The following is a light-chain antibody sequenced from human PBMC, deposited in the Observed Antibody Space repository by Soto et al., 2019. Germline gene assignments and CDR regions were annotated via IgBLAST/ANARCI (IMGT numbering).Light chain of an antibody. J-gene: IGLJ1*01. Sequence: QSVRTQPASVSGSPGQSITISCTGTSSDVGGYNYVSWYQQHPGKAPKLMIYDVSNRPSGVSYRFSGSKSGNTASLTISGLQAEDEADYYCSSYTSSSTLYVFGTGTKVTXL. V-gene: IGLV2-14*03. CDR3: SSYTSSSTLYV. CDR1: SSDVGGYNY. CDR2: DVS.